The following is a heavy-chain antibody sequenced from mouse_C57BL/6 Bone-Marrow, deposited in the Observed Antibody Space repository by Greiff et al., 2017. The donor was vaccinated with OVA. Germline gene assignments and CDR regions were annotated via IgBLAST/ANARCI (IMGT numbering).Heavy chain of an antibody. J-gene: IGHJ2*01. CDR1: YTFTDYYM. CDR3: TKTGTGYYCDY. D-gene: IGHD4-1*01. CDR2: YPGSGNTY. Sequence: VQLQQSGPELVKPGASVKMSCKASGYTFTDYYMHWVKQKPGKGLEWIGEIYPGSGNTYYNEKFKGKATLTADTSSSTAYMQLSSLTSEDSAVYFCATKTGTGYYCDYWGQGTTLTVSS. V-gene: IGHV1-83*01.